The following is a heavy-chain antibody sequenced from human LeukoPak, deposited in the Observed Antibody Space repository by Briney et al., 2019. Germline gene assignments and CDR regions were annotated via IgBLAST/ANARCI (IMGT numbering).Heavy chain of an antibody. CDR1: GYTFTSYG. J-gene: IGHJ4*02. CDR3: ARDNPVGEYKLLYHPFSAFDF. V-gene: IGHV1-18*01. D-gene: IGHD2-2*02. Sequence: ASVKVSCKASGYTFTSYGISWVRQAPGQGLEWMGWISAYNGNTNYAQKLQGRVTMTTDTSTSTAYMELRSLRSDDTAVYYCARDNPVGEYKLLYHPFSAFDFWGQGTLVTVSS. CDR2: ISAYNGNT.